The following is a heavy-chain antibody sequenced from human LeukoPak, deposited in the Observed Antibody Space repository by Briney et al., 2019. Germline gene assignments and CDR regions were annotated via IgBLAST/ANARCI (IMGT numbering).Heavy chain of an antibody. Sequence: GGSLRLSCAASGFTVSSNYMSWVRQAPGKGLEWVSVIYSGGSTYYADSVKGRFTISRDNSKNTLYLQMNSLRAEDTAVYYCARDVGAAAPDAFDIWGQGTMVTVSS. CDR2: IYSGGST. D-gene: IGHD1-26*01. CDR1: GFTVSSNY. V-gene: IGHV3-66*02. J-gene: IGHJ3*02. CDR3: ARDVGAAAPDAFDI.